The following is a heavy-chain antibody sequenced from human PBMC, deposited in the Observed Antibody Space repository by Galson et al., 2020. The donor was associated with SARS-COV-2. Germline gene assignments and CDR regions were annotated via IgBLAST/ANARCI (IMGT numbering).Heavy chain of an antibody. D-gene: IGHD6-13*01. CDR3: ATAPGIAAAGTGWVDP. V-gene: IGHV1-24*01. Sequence: VSVTVSCQVSGYTLTQLSMQWVRQAPGKGHEWMGGFDHVDGETIYAQKFQRRVTIHEDTATDTAYMERSSLRSEHTAVYYCATAPGIAAAGTGWVDPWGQGTLVTVSS. CDR1: GYTLTQLS. J-gene: IGHJ5*02. CDR2: FDHVDGET.